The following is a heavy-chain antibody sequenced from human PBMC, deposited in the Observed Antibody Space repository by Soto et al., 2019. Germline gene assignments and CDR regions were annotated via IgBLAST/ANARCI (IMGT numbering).Heavy chain of an antibody. CDR2: SGAGSGNT. V-gene: IGHV1-18*01. CDR1: GFTFSAFG. D-gene: IGHD2-2*01. CDR3: RRVAGLGSVSRHVDN. Sequence: QVQLVQSGAEVTKPGASVKVSCKTSGFTFSAFGVTWVRQAPGQGLEWMAWSGAGSGNTVYAQNFQARVTVTTDTSTNTPYLELRSLTPDDTAVNYWRRVAGLGSVSRHVDNWGQGTRLTVSS. J-gene: IGHJ4*02.